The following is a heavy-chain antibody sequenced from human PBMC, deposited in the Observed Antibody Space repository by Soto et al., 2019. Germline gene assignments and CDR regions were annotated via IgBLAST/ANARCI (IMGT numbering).Heavy chain of an antibody. CDR3: ARWFGDVPGPEYFQH. D-gene: IGHD3-10*01. CDR2: IYWDDDK. CDR1: GFSLSTSGVG. V-gene: IGHV2-5*02. J-gene: IGHJ1*01. Sequence: GSGPTLVNPTQTLTLTCTFSGFSLSTSGVGVGWIRQPPGKALEWLALIYWDDDKRYSPSLKSRLTITKDTSKNQVVLTMTNMDPVDTATYYCARWFGDVPGPEYFQHWGQGTLVTVSS.